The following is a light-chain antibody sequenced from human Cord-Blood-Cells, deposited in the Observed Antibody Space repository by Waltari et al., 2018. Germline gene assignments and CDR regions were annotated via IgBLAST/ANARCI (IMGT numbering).Light chain of an antibody. CDR3: QQYYSTPYT. CDR1: QSVLYSSNNKNY. CDR2: WAS. Sequence: DIVMTQSPDSLAVSLGERATIKCKSSQSVLYSSNNKNYLAWYQQKPGQPPKLLIYWASTRESGVPDRFSGSWSGTDFTLTISSLQAEDVAVYSCQQYYSTPYTFGQGTKLEIK. J-gene: IGKJ2*01. V-gene: IGKV4-1*01.